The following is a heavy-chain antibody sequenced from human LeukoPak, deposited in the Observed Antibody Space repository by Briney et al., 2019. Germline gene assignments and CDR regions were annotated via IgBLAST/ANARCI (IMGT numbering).Heavy chain of an antibody. CDR2: IDPSDSYT. CDR1: GYSFTSYW. V-gene: IGHV5-10-1*01. Sequence: GESLRLSCKGSGYSFTSYWITWVRQMPGKGLEWMGRIDPSDSYTNYSPSFQGHVTIPADKSISTAYLQWSSLKASDTAMYYCASDRSSKWYFDYWGPGTLVTVSS. D-gene: IGHD2-15*01. J-gene: IGHJ4*02. CDR3: ASDRSSKWYFDY.